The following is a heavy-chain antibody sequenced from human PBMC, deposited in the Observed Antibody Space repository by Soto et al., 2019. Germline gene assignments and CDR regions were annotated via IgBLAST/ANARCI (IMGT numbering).Heavy chain of an antibody. CDR2: IYYSGST. CDR1: GDSIRSYY. J-gene: IGHJ6*02. CDR3: ARDLRGAGTSGYYGMDV. Sequence: SETLSLTCSVSGDSIRSYYWSWIRQPPGKGLEWIGYIYYSGSTTYSPSLKSRVTISVDRSKNQFSLELTSATAADTAVYYCARDLRGAGTSGYYGMDVWGQGXTVTVSS. V-gene: IGHV4-59*01. D-gene: IGHD6-19*01.